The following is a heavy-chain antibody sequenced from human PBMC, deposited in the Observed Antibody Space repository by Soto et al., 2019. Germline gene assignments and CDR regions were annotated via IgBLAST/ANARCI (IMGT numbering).Heavy chain of an antibody. J-gene: IGHJ4*02. CDR2: ISDSGST. Sequence: GGSLRLSCAASGFTFSSYAMSWVRQAPGKGLEWVSTISDSGSTYYADSVKGRFTISRDISKNTLYVQMSSLRAEDTAVYYCAKDRLAGNFDYWGQGTQVTISS. CDR3: AKDRLAGNFDY. CDR1: GFTFSSYA. V-gene: IGHV3-23*01.